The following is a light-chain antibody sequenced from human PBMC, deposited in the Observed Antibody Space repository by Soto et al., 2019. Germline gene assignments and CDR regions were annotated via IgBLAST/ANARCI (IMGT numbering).Light chain of an antibody. CDR1: QGISSH. J-gene: IGKJ1*01. CDR2: AAS. Sequence: DIQLTQPPSFLSASVGDRVTITCRASQGISSHLAWYQQKPGKAPKLLIYAASTLQSGVPSRFSGSGSGTEFTLTISSLQPDDFATYYCLQLYNFPRTFGQGTKVEIK. CDR3: LQLYNFPRT. V-gene: IGKV1-9*01.